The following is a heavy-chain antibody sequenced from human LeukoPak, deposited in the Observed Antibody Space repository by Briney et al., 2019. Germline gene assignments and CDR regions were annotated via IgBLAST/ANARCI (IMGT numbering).Heavy chain of an antibody. CDR1: GGSFSGYY. CDR2: INHSGST. Sequence: SETLSLTCAVYGGSFSGYYWSWIRQPPGKELEWIGEINHSGSTNYNPSLKSRVTISVDTSKNQFSLKLSSVNAADTAVYYCARKRGRSMFDPWGQGTLVTVSS. V-gene: IGHV4-34*01. J-gene: IGHJ5*02. CDR3: ARKRGRSMFDP.